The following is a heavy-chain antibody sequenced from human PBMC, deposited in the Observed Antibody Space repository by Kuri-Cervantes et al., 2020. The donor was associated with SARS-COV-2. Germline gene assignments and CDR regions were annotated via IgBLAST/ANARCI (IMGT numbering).Heavy chain of an antibody. V-gene: IGHV4-61*01. Sequence: SETLSLTCTVSGGSVSSGSYYWSWIRQPPGKGLEWIGYIYYSGSTNYNPSLKSRVTISVDTSKNQFSLKLSSVTAADTAVYFCAGDVPVYGALDFWGQGTLVTVSS. D-gene: IGHD4-17*01. CDR2: IYYSGST. J-gene: IGHJ4*02. CDR3: AGDVPVYGALDF. CDR1: GGSVSSGSYY.